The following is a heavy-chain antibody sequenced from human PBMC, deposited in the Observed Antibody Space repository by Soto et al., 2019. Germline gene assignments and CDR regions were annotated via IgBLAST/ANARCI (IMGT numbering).Heavy chain of an antibody. V-gene: IGHV1-69*04. CDR3: ARELLPPTNYYYYYYMDV. CDR2: IIPILGIA. CDR1: GGTFSSYT. Sequence: SVKVSCKASGGTFSSYTISWVRQAPGQGLEWMGRIIPILGIANYAQKFQGRVTITADKSTSTAYMELSSLRSEDTAVYYCARELLPPTNYYYYYYMDVWGKGTTVTVSS. J-gene: IGHJ6*03. D-gene: IGHD3-10*01.